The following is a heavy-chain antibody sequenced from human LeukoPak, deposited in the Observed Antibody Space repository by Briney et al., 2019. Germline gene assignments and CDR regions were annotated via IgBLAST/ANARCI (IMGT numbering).Heavy chain of an antibody. CDR3: AKDFGVVGAYSSRWLDP. D-gene: IGHD1-26*01. CDR1: GFAFSSCV. Sequence: PVGSLRLSCAASGFAFSSCVMSWVRQAPGKGLEWVSAIGGSGGSTSYADSVKGRFAISRDNSKNTLYLQMNSLRAEDTAVYYCAKDFGVVGAYSSRWLDPWDQGTLVTVSS. V-gene: IGHV3-23*01. J-gene: IGHJ5*02. CDR2: IGGSGGST.